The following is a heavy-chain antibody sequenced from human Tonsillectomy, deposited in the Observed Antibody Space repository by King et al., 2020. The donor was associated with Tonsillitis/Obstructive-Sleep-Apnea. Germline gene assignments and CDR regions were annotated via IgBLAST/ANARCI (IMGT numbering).Heavy chain of an antibody. D-gene: IGHD3-9*01. CDR2: INHSGST. CDR3: ARVGILSGPMYFDY. CDR1: GGSFSGYY. J-gene: IGHJ4*02. V-gene: IGHV4-34*01. Sequence: VQLQQWGAGLLKPSETLSLTCAVYGGSFSGYYWSWIRQPPGKGLEWIGEINHSGSTNYNPSVKSRVTISVDTSKNQFSLKLSSVTAVDTAVYYCARVGILSGPMYFDYWGQGTLVTVSS.